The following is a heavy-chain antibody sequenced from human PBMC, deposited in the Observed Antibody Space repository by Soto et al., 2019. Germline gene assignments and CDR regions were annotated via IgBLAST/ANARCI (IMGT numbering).Heavy chain of an antibody. V-gene: IGHV5-51*01. D-gene: IGHD2-15*01. J-gene: IGHJ6*02. CDR3: ARHGLGDCSGGSCYSYYYYGMDV. Sequence: GESLKISCKGSGYSFTSYWIGWVRQMPGKGLEWMGIIYPGDSDTRYSPSFQGQVTISADKSISTAYLQWSSLKASDTAMYYCARHGLGDCSGGSCYSYYYYGMDVWGQGTTVTVSS. CDR1: GYSFTSYW. CDR2: IYPGDSDT.